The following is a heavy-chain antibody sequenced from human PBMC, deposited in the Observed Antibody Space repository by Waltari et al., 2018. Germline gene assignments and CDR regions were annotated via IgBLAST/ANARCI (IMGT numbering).Heavy chain of an antibody. CDR2: ISGNTGRT. CDR3: AKDHGFSGNDYPTYLDY. J-gene: IGHJ4*02. CDR1: GFTFNSYA. D-gene: IGHD5-12*01. Sequence: QLVESGGGLVQPGGALRLSYAASGFTFNSYAMTWVSQAPGKGLEWVSGISGNTGRTYYADSVKGRFTISRDNSKHTLYLQMNSLRAEDTAVYYCAKDHGFSGNDYPTYLDYWGQGTSVTVSS. V-gene: IGHV3-23*04.